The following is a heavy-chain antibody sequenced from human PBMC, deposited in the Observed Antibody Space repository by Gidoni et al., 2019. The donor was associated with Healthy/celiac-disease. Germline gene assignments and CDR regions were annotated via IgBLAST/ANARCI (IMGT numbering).Heavy chain of an antibody. CDR1: GFTFSSYG. V-gene: IGHV3-33*01. CDR2: IWYDGSNK. CDR3: ARDSVVVAHHFSDAFDI. J-gene: IGHJ3*02. D-gene: IGHD2-15*01. Sequence: QVQLVESGGGVVQPGRSLRLSCAASGFTFSSYGMHWVRQAPGKGLGWVAVIWYDGSNKYYADSVKGRFTISRDNSKNTLYLQMNSLRAEDTAVYYCARDSVVVAHHFSDAFDIWGQGTLVTVSS.